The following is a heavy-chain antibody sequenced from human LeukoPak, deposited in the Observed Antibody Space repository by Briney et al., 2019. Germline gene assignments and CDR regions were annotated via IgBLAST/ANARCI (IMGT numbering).Heavy chain of an antibody. D-gene: IGHD2-21*01. CDR3: ARDRYCGGECYYWHSDL. J-gene: IGHJ2*01. V-gene: IGHV3-23*01. CDR1: GITFTSYA. Sequence: PGGSLRLSCAASGITFTSYARTWVRQAPGKGLEWVSSIAGSGDSSYYADSVKGRFIISRDNSKDTLYLQMNNLRVEDTAVYYCARDRYCGGECYYWHSDLWGRGTLVTVSS. CDR2: IAGSGDSS.